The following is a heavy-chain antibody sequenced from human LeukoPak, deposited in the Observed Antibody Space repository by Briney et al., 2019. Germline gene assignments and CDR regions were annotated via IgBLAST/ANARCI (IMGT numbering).Heavy chain of an antibody. Sequence: PSETLSLTCTVSGGSISSGGYYWSWLRQHPGKGLEFIGYVYYTGSTYYNPSLKSRVIISVDTSKNQFSLKLSSVTAADTAVYYCQSRFLEWLLDYWGQGTLVTVSS. CDR3: QSRFLEWLLDY. CDR2: VYYTGST. J-gene: IGHJ4*02. D-gene: IGHD3-3*01. CDR1: GGSISSGGYY. V-gene: IGHV4-31*08.